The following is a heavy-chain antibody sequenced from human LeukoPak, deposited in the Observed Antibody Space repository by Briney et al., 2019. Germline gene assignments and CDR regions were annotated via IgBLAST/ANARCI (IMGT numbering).Heavy chain of an antibody. Sequence: ASVKVSCKASGYTFTGYYMHWVRQAPGQGLEWMGWINPNSGGTNYAQKFQGRVTMTRDTSISTAYMELSRLRSDDTAVYYCARVENLPDYYDSSGTFDYWGQGTLVTVSS. V-gene: IGHV1-2*02. CDR2: INPNSGGT. CDR1: GYTFTGYY. J-gene: IGHJ4*02. CDR3: ARVENLPDYYDSSGTFDY. D-gene: IGHD3-22*01.